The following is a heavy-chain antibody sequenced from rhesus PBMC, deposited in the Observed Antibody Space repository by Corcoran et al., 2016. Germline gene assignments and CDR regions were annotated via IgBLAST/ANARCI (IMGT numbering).Heavy chain of an antibody. Sequence: QVQLQESGPGLVKPSETLSRTCAVSGGSISSSNWWSWIRQPPGKGLEWIGYISGSIGSTSYNPSLKSRVTISTDTSKNQFSLKLSSVAAADTAVYYCARVGGDLFDYWGQGVLVTVSS. V-gene: IGHV4-65*01. CDR1: GGSISSSNW. CDR3: ARVGGDLFDY. CDR2: ISGSIGST. J-gene: IGHJ4*01.